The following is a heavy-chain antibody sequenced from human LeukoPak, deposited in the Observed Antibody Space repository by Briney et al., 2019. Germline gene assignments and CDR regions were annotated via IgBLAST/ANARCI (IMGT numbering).Heavy chain of an antibody. Sequence: ASVKVSCKASGYTFTSYDINWVRQAPGQGLEWMGWISAYNGNTKSAQKFQGRVIMTTDTSTNTAYMELRSLRSDDTAVFYCVRDLGVDTSMIFFDYWGQGTLVTVSS. CDR1: GYTFTSYD. J-gene: IGHJ4*02. D-gene: IGHD5-18*01. V-gene: IGHV1-18*01. CDR3: VRDLGVDTSMIFFDY. CDR2: ISAYNGNT.